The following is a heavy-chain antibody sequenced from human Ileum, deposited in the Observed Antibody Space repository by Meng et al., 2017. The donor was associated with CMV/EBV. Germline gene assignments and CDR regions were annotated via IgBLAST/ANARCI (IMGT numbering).Heavy chain of an antibody. Sequence: GESLKISCAVSGFNVSSNEMSWVRQAPGMGLEWVSVTYSGCTTYYADSVKGRFIVSRDNSKNTFYLLMNSLRPEDTAIYFCRGWVDLSSATDVWGQGTSVT. CDR2: TYSGCTT. V-gene: IGHV3-66*02. D-gene: IGHD1-26*01. J-gene: IGHJ6*01. CDR3: RGWVDLSSATDV. CDR1: GFNVSSNE.